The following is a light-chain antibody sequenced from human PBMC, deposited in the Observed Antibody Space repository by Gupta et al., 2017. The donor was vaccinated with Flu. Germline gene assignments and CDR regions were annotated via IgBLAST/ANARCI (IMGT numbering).Light chain of an antibody. CDR2: KNS. CDR3: AVWDDSLSGHLV. CDR1: SSNIGRYF. V-gene: IGLV1-47*01. J-gene: IGLJ3*02. Sequence: SISCSGTSSNIGRYFVSWYQVLPGTGPRLLIYKNSQRPSGVPDRFSGSKSGTSASLAVSGLRAEDQADYYCAVWDDSLSGHLVFGGGTKLTVL.